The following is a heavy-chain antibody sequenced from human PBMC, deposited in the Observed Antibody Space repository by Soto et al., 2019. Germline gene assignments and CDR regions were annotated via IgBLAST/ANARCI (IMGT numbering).Heavy chain of an antibody. CDR2: ISDKGGRT. Sequence: GGSLRLSCAASGFTFSNYAVSWVRQSPGRGLEWLASISDKGGRTKYADSVNGRFTISRDNSRNTLSLQMDTLRAEDTAVYYCARLPYSYVSLYFFDFWGQGSLVTVSS. CDR1: GFTFSNYA. V-gene: IGHV3-23*01. J-gene: IGHJ4*02. CDR3: ARLPYSYVSLYFFDF. D-gene: IGHD5-18*01.